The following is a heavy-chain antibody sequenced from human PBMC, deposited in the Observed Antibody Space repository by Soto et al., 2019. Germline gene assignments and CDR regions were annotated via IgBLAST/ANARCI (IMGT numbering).Heavy chain of an antibody. V-gene: IGHV3-53*02. Sequence: EVQVLATGGRLIQPGGSLRLSCAASGFTVNSNYMSWVRQAPGEGLQWVSITNTGGTTYYADSVKGRFTVSRDNSKNTLYLQMNSLRAEDTAVYYCAKRDGFILAVWGQGTTVSVSS. CDR2: TNTGGTT. CDR1: GFTVNSNY. D-gene: IGHD3-10*01. J-gene: IGHJ6*02. CDR3: AKRDGFILAV.